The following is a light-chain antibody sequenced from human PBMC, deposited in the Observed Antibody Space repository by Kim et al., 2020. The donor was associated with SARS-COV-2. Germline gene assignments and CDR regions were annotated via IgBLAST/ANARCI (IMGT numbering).Light chain of an antibody. V-gene: IGLV3-1*01. CDR1: NLGDKF. J-gene: IGLJ2*01. CDR3: QAWDTSSVV. Sequence: LTQPPSVSVSPGQTATITCSGHNLGDKFASWYQQKAGQSPILIIYQDIERPSGIPERFSGSNSGNTATLTISGTQAMDEADYYCQAWDTSSVVFGGGTQLTVL. CDR2: QDI.